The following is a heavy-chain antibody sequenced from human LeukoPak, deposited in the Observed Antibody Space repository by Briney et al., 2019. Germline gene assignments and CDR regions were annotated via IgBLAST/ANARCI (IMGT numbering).Heavy chain of an antibody. CDR2: IYEGGST. Sequence: PGGSLRLSCAASGFIVNNKYMTWVRQAPGKGLEWVSVIYEGGSTDYADSVKGRFTISRDNSKNTLYLQMNSLRAEDTAVYYCAKEGLLWFGELSYFDYWGQGTLVTVSS. CDR1: GFIVNNKY. V-gene: IGHV3-53*01. J-gene: IGHJ4*02. CDR3: AKEGLLWFGELSYFDY. D-gene: IGHD3-10*01.